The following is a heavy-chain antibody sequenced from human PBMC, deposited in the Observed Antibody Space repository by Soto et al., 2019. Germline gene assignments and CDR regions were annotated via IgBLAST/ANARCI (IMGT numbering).Heavy chain of an antibody. CDR3: ARNGLDTGKYAQPLDH. CDR1: DGSISGTSYY. CDR2: ISYGGNT. Sequence: SETLSLTCTVSDGSISGTSYYCAWVRKPPEKGREWIGAISYGGNTYHNPSLRGRVTMFVDTSKSQFCLDLTSVTAADTDLYYCARNGLDTGKYAQPLDHWGQGTLVTVSS. J-gene: IGHJ4*02. V-gene: IGHV4-39*01. D-gene: IGHD1-1*01.